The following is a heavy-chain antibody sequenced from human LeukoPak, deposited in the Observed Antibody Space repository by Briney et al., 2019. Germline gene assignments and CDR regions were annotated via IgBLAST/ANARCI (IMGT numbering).Heavy chain of an antibody. Sequence: GASVKVSCKASGYTFTSYDINWVRQATGQGLEWMGWMNPNSGNTGYAQKFQGRVTMTRNTSISTACMELSSLRAEDTAVYYCARESGSVTSEVDFDYWGQGTLVTVSS. CDR2: MNPNSGNT. CDR3: ARESGSVTSEVDFDY. CDR1: GYTFTSYD. V-gene: IGHV1-8*01. D-gene: IGHD4-17*01. J-gene: IGHJ4*02.